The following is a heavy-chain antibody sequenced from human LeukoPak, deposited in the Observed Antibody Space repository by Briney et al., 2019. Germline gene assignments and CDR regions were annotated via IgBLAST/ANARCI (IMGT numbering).Heavy chain of an antibody. CDR3: ARRQGCSSTSCPPDS. V-gene: IGHV5-51*01. Sequence: PGESLKISCKGSGYSFTSYWIGWVRQMPGKGLEWMGIIYPGDSDTRYSPSFQGQVTISAAKSINTAYLQWSSLKASDTAMYYCARRQGCSSTSCPPDSWGQGTLVTVSS. J-gene: IGHJ4*02. D-gene: IGHD2-2*01. CDR1: GYSFTSYW. CDR2: IYPGDSDT.